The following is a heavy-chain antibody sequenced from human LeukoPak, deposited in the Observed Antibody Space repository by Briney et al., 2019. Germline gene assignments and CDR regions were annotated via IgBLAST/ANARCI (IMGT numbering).Heavy chain of an antibody. CDR2: IIPAINTA. D-gene: IGHD3-22*01. CDR1: GGAFSSFA. CDR3: ASSGSRRLLAVRYYTDV. J-gene: IGHJ6*03. Sequence: SVKASCKASGGAFSSFAIRWVRQAPGQGLEWVGGIIPAINTANYAQKFQGRVTITTDESTSTAYMELSSLRSEDTAVYYCASSGSRRLLAVRYYTDVWGKGTTVTVSS. V-gene: IGHV1-69*05.